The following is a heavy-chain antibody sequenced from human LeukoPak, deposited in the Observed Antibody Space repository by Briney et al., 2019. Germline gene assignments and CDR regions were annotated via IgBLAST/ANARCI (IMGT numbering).Heavy chain of an antibody. CDR2: IYYSGST. CDR3: ARCPVGATNYYYYVDV. D-gene: IGHD1-26*01. V-gene: IGHV4-39*07. Sequence: PSETLSLTCTVSGGSISSSSYYWGWIRQPPGKGLEWIGSIYYSGSTYYNPSLKSRVTISVDTSKNQFSLKLSSVTAADTAVYYCARCPVGATNYYYYVDVWGKGTTVTVSS. CDR1: GGSISSSSYY. J-gene: IGHJ6*03.